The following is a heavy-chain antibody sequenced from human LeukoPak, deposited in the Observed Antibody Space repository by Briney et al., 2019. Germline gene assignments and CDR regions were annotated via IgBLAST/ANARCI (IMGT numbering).Heavy chain of an antibody. J-gene: IGHJ4*02. V-gene: IGHV1-69*06. CDR2: IIPIFGTA. CDR3: ARVFQAGRWLQGYFDY. D-gene: IGHD5-24*01. Sequence: ASVKVSYKASGGTFSSYAISWVRQAPGQGLEWMGGIIPIFGTANYAQKFQGRVTITADKSTSTAYMELSSLRSEDTAVYYCARVFQAGRWLQGYFDYWGQGTLVTVSS. CDR1: GGTFSSYA.